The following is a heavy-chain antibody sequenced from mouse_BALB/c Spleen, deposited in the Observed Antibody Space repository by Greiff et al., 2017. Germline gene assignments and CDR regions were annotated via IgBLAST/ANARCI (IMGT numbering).Heavy chain of an antibody. CDR2: ISSGGSYT. CDR1: GFTFSSYG. V-gene: IGHV5-6*01. J-gene: IGHJ4*01. D-gene: IGHD2-14*01. CDR3: ARHRYDGGDYAMDY. Sequence: EVMLVESGGDLVKPGGSLKLSCAASGFTFSSYGMSWVRQTPDKRLEWVATISSGGSYTYYPDSVKGRFTISRDNAKNTLYLQMSSLKSEDTAMYYCARHRYDGGDYAMDYWGQGTSVTVSS.